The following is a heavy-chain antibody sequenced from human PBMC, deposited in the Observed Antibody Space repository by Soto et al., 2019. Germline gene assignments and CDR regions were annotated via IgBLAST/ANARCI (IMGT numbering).Heavy chain of an antibody. D-gene: IGHD5-12*01. V-gene: IGHV4-34*06. CDR1: GGSFNGFY. Sequence: QVQVQQWGAGLVKPSETLSLTCAVDGGSFNGFYWSWIRQPPGKRLEWIGEINHIGITHYNLSVKSRVSISVATSENKLSLKLESVTAADTAVYYCTRGYADNWHTPHYWGPGTLVTVSS. CDR2: INHIGIT. CDR3: TRGYADNWHTPHY. J-gene: IGHJ4*02.